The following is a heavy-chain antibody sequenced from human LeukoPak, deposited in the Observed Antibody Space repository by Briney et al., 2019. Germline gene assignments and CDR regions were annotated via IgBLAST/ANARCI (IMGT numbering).Heavy chain of an antibody. CDR2: INAGNGNT. V-gene: IGHV1-3*01. D-gene: IGHD7-27*01. J-gene: IGHJ4*02. CDR3: ARDMGIGPPYFDY. Sequence: ASVKVSCKASGYTFTSYAMHWVRQAPGQRLEWMGWINAGNGNTKYSQKSQGRVTITRDTSASTAYMELSSLRSEDTAVYYCARDMGIGPPYFDYWGQGTLVTVSS. CDR1: GYTFTSYA.